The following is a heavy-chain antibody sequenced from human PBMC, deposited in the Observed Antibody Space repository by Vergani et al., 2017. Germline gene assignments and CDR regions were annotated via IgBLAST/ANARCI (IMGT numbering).Heavy chain of an antibody. J-gene: IGHJ3*01. D-gene: IGHD2-21*01. CDR1: GASISSSSYY. CDR3: ARDGGEYDKDALDV. V-gene: IGHV4-39*02. Sequence: QLLLQESDPGLVKPSETLSLTCTVSGASISSSSYYWGWIRQSPGKGLEWIGNIFHSGSTYYNLSLNSRVTISVDTSKKQFSLKLSSVTAADTAVYYCARDGGEYDKDALDVWGQGTKVTVTS. CDR2: IFHSGST.